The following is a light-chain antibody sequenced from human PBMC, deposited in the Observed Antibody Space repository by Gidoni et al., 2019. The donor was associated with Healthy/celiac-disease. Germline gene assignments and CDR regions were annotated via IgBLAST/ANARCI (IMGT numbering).Light chain of an antibody. J-gene: IGLJ3*02. Sequence: QSVLTPPPSTSGTPGQGVTISCSGSSPNSGSNYVYWYQQRPGTAPKLIIYRNHPRPSGVPDRCSGSKSGSSASLAISGLRSEDEADYYCAAWDDSLSGRVVGGGTRLTVL. CDR2: RNH. CDR1: SPNSGSNY. V-gene: IGLV1-47*01. CDR3: AAWDDSLSGRV.